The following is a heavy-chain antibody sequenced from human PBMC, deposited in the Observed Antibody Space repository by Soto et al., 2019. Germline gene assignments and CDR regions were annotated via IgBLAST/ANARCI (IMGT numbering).Heavy chain of an antibody. Sequence: PGESLKISCKGSGYSFTSYWISWVRQMPGKGLEWMGRIDPSDSYTNYSPSFQGHVTISADKSISTAYLQWSSLKASDTAMYYCARHRYYYDSSGPSAFQHWGQGTLVTVSS. J-gene: IGHJ1*01. V-gene: IGHV5-10-1*01. CDR2: IDPSDSYT. D-gene: IGHD3-22*01. CDR3: ARHRYYYDSSGPSAFQH. CDR1: GYSFTSYW.